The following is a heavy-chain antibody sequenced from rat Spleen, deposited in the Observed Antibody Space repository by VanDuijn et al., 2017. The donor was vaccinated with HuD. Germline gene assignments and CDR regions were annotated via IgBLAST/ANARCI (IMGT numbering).Heavy chain of an antibody. Sequence: EVQLVKSGGGLVQPGRSLKLSCAASGFTFSDYNMAWVRQAPKKGLEWVATISSDGRRNYYRDSVKGRFTISRDNAKSSLYLQMDSLRSADTATYYCARHWGYWGQGVMVTVSS. CDR1: GFTFSDYN. J-gene: IGHJ2*01. CDR3: ARHWGY. D-gene: IGHD4-6*01. CDR2: ISSDGRRN. V-gene: IGHV5-7*01.